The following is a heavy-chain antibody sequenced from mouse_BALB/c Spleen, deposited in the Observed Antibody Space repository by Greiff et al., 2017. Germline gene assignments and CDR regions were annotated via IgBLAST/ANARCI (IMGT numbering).Heavy chain of an antibody. CDR3: ARDRREGFAY. V-gene: IGHV3-6*02. CDR1: GYSITSGYY. Sequence: EVKVEESGPGLVKPSQSLSLTCSVTGYSITSGYYWNWIRQFPGNKLEWMGYISYDGSNNYNPSLKNRISITRDTSKNQFFLKLNSVTTEDTATYYCARDRREGFAYWGQGTLVTVSA. J-gene: IGHJ3*01. CDR2: ISYDGSN.